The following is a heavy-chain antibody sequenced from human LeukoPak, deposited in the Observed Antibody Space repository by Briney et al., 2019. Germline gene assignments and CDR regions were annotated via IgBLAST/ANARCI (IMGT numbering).Heavy chain of an antibody. J-gene: IGHJ6*02. V-gene: IGHV3-74*01. CDR3: AKDKALRHYYYYGMDV. CDR2: INTDGSST. CDR1: GFTFSSYW. Sequence: PGGSLRLSCEASGFTFSSYWMHWVRHAPGKGLVWVSGINTDGSSTNYADSVKGRFTISRDNSKSSLYLQMNSLRTEDTALYYCAKDKALRHYYYYGMDVWGQGTTVIVSS. D-gene: IGHD4-17*01.